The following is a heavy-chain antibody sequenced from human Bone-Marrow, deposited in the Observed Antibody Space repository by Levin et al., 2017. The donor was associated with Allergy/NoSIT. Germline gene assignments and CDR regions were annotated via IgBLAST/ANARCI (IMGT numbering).Heavy chain of an antibody. V-gene: IGHV3-23*01. J-gene: IGHJ1*01. CDR2: IVGSGSAT. CDR1: GFTSGNFA. Sequence: AGESLKISCAASGFTSGNFAMSWVRQTPGKGLEWVSSIVGSGSATYYAESVRGRLTIFRDESKNTLHLQMNDLRTDDTALYYWAKMAQQLVKGTFEEWGQGTLVTVSS. CDR3: AKMAQQLVKGTFEE. D-gene: IGHD1-1*01.